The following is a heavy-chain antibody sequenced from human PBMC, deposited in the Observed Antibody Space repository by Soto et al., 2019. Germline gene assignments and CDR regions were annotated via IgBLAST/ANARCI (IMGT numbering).Heavy chain of an antibody. J-gene: IGHJ2*01. CDR3: ASTKYDSSAYYYWYLVL. Sequence: QVELVQSGAEVKKPGSSVTVSCQASEDTFRNYAISWVRQAPGQGLEWMRGIIPIFGTANYAQKFQGRVTITEDTSANTVDLELSRLRSEDTAVYYCASTKYDSSAYYYWYLVLWCRGTLVTLSS. CDR2: IIPIFGTA. D-gene: IGHD3-22*01. V-gene: IGHV1-69*06. CDR1: EDTFRNYA.